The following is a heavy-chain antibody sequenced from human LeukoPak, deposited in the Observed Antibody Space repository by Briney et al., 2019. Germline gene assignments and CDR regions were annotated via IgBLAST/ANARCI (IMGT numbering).Heavy chain of an antibody. V-gene: IGHV3-53*01. CDR2: IYSGGST. CDR1: GFTVSINY. Sequence: GSLRLSFASSGFTVSINYMSWVRQAPGEGLGWVSVIYSGGSTYYADSVKGRFTISRDNSKNTLYLQMNSLRAEDTALYYCARAGSSSWYEVEYFQHWGQGTLVTVSS. J-gene: IGHJ1*01. D-gene: IGHD6-13*01. CDR3: ARAGSSSWYEVEYFQH.